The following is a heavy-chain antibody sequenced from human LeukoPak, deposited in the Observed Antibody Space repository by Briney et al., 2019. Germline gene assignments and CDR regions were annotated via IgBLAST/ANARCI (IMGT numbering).Heavy chain of an antibody. V-gene: IGHV3-30*19. Sequence: PGGSLRLSCAASGFTFSSYGMHWVRQAPGKGLEWVAVISYDGSNKYYADSVKGRFTISRDNSKNTLYLQMNSLRAEDTAVYYCARDASSSWHVDYWGQGTLVTVSS. CDR1: GFTFSSYG. J-gene: IGHJ4*02. CDR2: ISYDGSNK. D-gene: IGHD6-13*01. CDR3: ARDASSSWHVDY.